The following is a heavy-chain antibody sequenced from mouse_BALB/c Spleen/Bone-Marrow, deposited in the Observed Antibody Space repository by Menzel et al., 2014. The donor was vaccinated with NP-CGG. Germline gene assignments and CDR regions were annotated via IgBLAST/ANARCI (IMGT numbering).Heavy chain of an antibody. CDR1: GFTFSSYT. V-gene: IGHV5-6-4*01. Sequence: EVKLVESGGGLVKPGGSLKLSCAASGFTFSSYTMSWVRQTPEKGLEWVATISSGGSYTYYPDSVKGRFTISRDNAKNTLYLQMSSLKSEDTAMYYCTRDGKGNYDYAMDYWGQGTSVTVSS. J-gene: IGHJ4*01. CDR2: ISSGGSYT. CDR3: TRDGKGNYDYAMDY. D-gene: IGHD2-1*01.